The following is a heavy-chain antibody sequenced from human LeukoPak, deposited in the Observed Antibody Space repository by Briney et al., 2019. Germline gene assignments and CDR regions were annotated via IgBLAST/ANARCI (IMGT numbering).Heavy chain of an antibody. J-gene: IGHJ6*02. CDR2: ISYDGSNK. CDR1: GFTFSSYG. V-gene: IGHV3-30*03. Sequence: GGSLRLSCAASGFTFSSYGMHWVRQAPGKGLEWVAVISYDGSNKYYADSVKGRFTISRDNSKNTLYLQMNSLRAEDTAVYYCARDLPRSKYGSGSSYYGMDVWGQGTTVTVSS. CDR3: ARDLPRSKYGSGSSYYGMDV. D-gene: IGHD3-10*01.